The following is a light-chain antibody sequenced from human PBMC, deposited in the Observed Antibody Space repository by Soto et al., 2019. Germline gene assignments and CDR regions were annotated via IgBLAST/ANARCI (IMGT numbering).Light chain of an antibody. Sequence: QSVLTQPPSVAGAPGQRVTISCTGSSSNIGAGYDVHWYQQLPGTAPKLLIYGNSNRPSGVPDRFSGSKSGTSASLAITGLQAEDEADYYCQSYDSSLSGLGVFGGGTK. V-gene: IGLV1-40*01. CDR2: GNS. CDR1: SSNIGAGYD. J-gene: IGLJ2*01. CDR3: QSYDSSLSGLGV.